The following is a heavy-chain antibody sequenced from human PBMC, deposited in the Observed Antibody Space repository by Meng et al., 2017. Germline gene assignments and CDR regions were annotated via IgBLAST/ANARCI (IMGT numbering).Heavy chain of an antibody. CDR2: INACNGNT. V-gene: IGHV1-3*01. Sequence: QGQLGQSGAEVKKPRASVKVSCKASGYTFTSYAMHWVRQAPGQRLEWMGWINACNGNTKDSQKFQGRVTITRDTSASTAYMELSSLRSEDTAVYYCARAGLRYYYDSSGYYDYWGQGTLVTVSS. J-gene: IGHJ4*02. D-gene: IGHD3-22*01. CDR3: ARAGLRYYYDSSGYYDY. CDR1: GYTFTSYA.